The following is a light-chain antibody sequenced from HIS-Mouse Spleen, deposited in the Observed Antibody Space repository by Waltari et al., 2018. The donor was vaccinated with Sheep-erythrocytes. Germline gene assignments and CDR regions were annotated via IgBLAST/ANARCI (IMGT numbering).Light chain of an antibody. J-gene: IGKJ4*01. V-gene: IGKV4-1*01. Sequence: DIVMTQSPDSLAVSLGERATINCKSSQSVLYSSNNKNYLAWYQQKPGQPPKLLIYWASTRESGVPARFSGSGSGTDFTLTISRLQAEDVAVYYCQQYYSTLTFGGGTKVEIK. CDR1: QSVLYSSNNKNY. CDR3: QQYYSTLT. CDR2: WAS.